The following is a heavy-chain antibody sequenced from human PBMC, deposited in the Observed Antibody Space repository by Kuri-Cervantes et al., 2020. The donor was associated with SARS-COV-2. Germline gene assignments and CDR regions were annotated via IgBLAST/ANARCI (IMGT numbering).Heavy chain of an antibody. CDR2: INPSGGST. CDR3: AREMRTGLTYDYVWGSYRRPFDY. Sequence: GGSLRLSCKASGYTFTSYYMHWVRQAPGQGLEWMGIINPSGGSTSYAQKFQGRVTMTRDTSTSTVYMELSSLRSEDTAVYYCAREMRTGLTYDYVWGSYRRPFDYWGHGTQVTVSS. J-gene: IGHJ4*01. V-gene: IGHV1-46*01. D-gene: IGHD3-16*02. CDR1: GYTFTSYY.